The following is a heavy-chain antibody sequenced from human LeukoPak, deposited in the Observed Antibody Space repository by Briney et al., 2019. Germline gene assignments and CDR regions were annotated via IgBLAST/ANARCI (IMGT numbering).Heavy chain of an antibody. CDR2: ISTDKGNT. J-gene: IGHJ4*01. CDR1: GYTFSSYS. V-gene: IGHV1-18*01. Sequence: APVKVSCKASGYTFSSYSISWVRQAPGEGLEGMGWISTDKGNTYYAQKLQGRVTMTTDRSTSTAHMELRSLRSDDTAVYYCARRSGTYSDFDSWGQGTLVTVSS. D-gene: IGHD1-26*01. CDR3: ARRSGTYSDFDS.